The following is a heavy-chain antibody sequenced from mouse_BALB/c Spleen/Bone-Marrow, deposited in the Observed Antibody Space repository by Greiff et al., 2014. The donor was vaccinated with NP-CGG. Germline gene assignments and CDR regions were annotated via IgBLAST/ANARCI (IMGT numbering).Heavy chain of an antibody. CDR3: ARYYYSSSYFDY. D-gene: IGHD1-1*01. CDR2: IDPANGNT. J-gene: IGHJ2*01. V-gene: IGHV14-3*02. CDR1: GFNIKDTY. Sequence: EVMLVESGAELVKPGASVKLSCTASGFNIKDTYMHWVKQRPEQGLEWIGRIDPANGNTKYDPKFQGKATITADTSSNTAYLQLSSLTSEDTAVYYCARYYYSSSYFDYWGQGTTLTVSS.